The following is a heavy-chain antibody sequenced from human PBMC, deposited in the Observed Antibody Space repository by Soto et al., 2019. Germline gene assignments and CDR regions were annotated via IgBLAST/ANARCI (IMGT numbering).Heavy chain of an antibody. D-gene: IGHD3-16*01. V-gene: IGHV3-74*01. J-gene: IGHJ4*02. CDR1: GFTFSDYW. Sequence: PGGSLRLSWAASGFTFSDYWMHWVRQDPGKGLVWVSHIDSDGSTTNYADSVKGRFTISRDNAKNTLYLQMNSLRAEDTAVYYCARDWGYPGYFDYWGQGALVTVSS. CDR3: ARDWGYPGYFDY. CDR2: IDSDGSTT.